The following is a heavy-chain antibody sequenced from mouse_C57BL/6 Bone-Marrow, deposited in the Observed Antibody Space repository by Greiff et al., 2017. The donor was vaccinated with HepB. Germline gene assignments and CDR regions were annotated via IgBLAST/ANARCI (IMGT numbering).Heavy chain of an antibody. J-gene: IGHJ4*01. CDR2: INPNNGGT. CDR1: GYTFTDYY. Sequence: EVQLQQSGPELVKPGASVKISCKASGYTFTDYYMNWVKQSHGKSLEWIGDINPNNGGTSYNQKFKGKATLTVDKSSSTAYMELRSLTSEDSAVYYCVGGNLGDYWGQGTSVTVSS. V-gene: IGHV1-26*01. CDR3: VGGNLGDY.